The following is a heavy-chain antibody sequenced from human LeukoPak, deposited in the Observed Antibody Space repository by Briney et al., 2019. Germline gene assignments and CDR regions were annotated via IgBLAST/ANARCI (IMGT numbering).Heavy chain of an antibody. CDR1: GFSFSDAW. J-gene: IGHJ4*02. Sequence: GGSLTLSCAASGFSFSDAWMTWVRQAPGKGLEWVGRIKSKTAGGTTDYAAPVKGRFTISRDDSKNTLYLQMNSLKAEDTAMYYCTSIYYWGQGTLVTVSS. CDR2: IKSKTAGGTT. V-gene: IGHV3-15*01. CDR3: TSIYY.